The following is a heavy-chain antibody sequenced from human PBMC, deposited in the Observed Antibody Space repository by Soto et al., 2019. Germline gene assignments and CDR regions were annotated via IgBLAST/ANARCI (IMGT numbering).Heavy chain of an antibody. CDR1: GYTFTGYY. V-gene: IGHV1-2*02. J-gene: IGHJ4*02. CDR2: INPNSGGT. D-gene: IGHD2-15*01. CDR3: ARVNVVVVAATREYYFDY. Sequence: ASLKVSCKASGYTFTGYYMHWGRQATGQGLEWMGWINPNSGGTNYAQKFQGRVTMTRDTSISTAYMELSRLRSDDTAVYYCARVNVVVVAATREYYFDYWGQGTLVTVSS.